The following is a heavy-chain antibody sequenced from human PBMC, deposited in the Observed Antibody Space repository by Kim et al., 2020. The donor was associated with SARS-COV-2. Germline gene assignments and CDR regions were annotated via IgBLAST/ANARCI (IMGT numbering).Heavy chain of an antibody. CDR1: GFTFSSYW. CDR2: IKQDGSEK. V-gene: IGHV3-7*01. Sequence: GGSLRLSCAASGFTFSSYWMSWVRQAPGKGLEWVANIKQDGSEKYYVDSVKGRFTISRDNAKNSLYLQMNSLRAEDTAVYYCARDSPPVTGSYYGMDVWGQGTTVTVSS. CDR3: ARDSPPVTGSYYGMDV. J-gene: IGHJ6*02. D-gene: IGHD3-10*01.